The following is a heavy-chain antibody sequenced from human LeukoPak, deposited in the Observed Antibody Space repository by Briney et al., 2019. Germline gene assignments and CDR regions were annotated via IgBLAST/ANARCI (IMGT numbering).Heavy chain of an antibody. CDR3: AREAVVVNSDYNGWFDP. J-gene: IGHJ5*02. CDR1: GYTFTGYY. D-gene: IGHD4-11*01. CDR2: INTNSGGT. Sequence: ASVKVSCKASGYTFTGYYMHWVRQAPGQGLEWMGWINTNSGGTNYAQKFQGRVTMTRDTSISTAYMELSRLRSDDTAVYYCAREAVVVNSDYNGWFDPWGQGTLVTVSS. V-gene: IGHV1-2*02.